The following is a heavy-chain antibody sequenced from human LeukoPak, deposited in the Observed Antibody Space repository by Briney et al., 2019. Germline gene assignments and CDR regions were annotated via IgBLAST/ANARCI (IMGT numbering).Heavy chain of an antibody. Sequence: GGSLRLSCAASGFTFSSYSMNWVRQAPGKGLEWVSSISSSSYIYYADSVKGRFTISRDNAKNSLYLQMNSLRAEDTAVYYCATSPPGWFGELLSGLNYYYYMDVWGKGTTVTVSS. CDR2: ISSSSYI. V-gene: IGHV3-21*01. J-gene: IGHJ6*03. CDR3: ATSPPGWFGELLSGLNYYYYMDV. D-gene: IGHD3-10*01. CDR1: GFTFSSYS.